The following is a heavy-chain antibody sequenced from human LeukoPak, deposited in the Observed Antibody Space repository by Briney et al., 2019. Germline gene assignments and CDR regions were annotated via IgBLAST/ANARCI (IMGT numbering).Heavy chain of an antibody. CDR2: IGGGGST. Sequence: GGSLRLSCSMSGFTLSHYAMSWVRQAPGKGLEWVSTIGGGGSTDYTDSVKGRFTISRDNSKNTLYLQMSSLGAQDSTESNCAKGHRYCTSGNCNSAIDYWGQGTLVTVSS. CDR1: GFTLSHYA. D-gene: IGHD2-15*01. V-gene: IGHV3-23*01. J-gene: IGHJ4*02. CDR3: AKGHRYCTSGNCNSAIDY.